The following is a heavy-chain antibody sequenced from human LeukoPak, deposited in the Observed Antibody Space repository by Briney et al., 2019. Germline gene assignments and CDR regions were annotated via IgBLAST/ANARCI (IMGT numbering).Heavy chain of an antibody. D-gene: IGHD1-26*01. Sequence: PGGSLRLSCAASGFTFSSYAMHWVRQAPGEGLEWVAVISYDGSNKYYADSVKGRFTISRDNSKNTLYLQMNSLRAEDTAVYYCARVSELLPFDYWGQGTLVTVSS. CDR1: GFTFSSYA. CDR3: ARVSELLPFDY. V-gene: IGHV3-30-3*01. CDR2: ISYDGSNK. J-gene: IGHJ4*02.